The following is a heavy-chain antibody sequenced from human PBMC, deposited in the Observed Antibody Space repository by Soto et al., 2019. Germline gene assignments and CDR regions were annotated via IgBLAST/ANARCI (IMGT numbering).Heavy chain of an antibody. CDR1: GFTFNSYA. CDR2: VSGNGGNT. V-gene: IGHV3-23*01. J-gene: IGHJ4*02. D-gene: IGHD1-26*01. Sequence: PGGSLRLSCAASGFTFNSYAMSWVRQAPGKGLEWVSAVSGNGGNTYYADSVKGHFTVSRDNSKNTLYLQMNSLRAEDTALYYCAKDRLTTTYRGGSGFDYWGQGTLVTVSS. CDR3: AKDRLTTTYRGGSGFDY.